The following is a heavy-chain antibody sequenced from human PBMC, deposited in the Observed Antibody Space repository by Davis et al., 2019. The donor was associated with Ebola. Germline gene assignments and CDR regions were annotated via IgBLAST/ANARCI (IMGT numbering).Heavy chain of an antibody. D-gene: IGHD1-26*01. V-gene: IGHV1-18*01. CDR2: ISGYNGNT. CDR1: GYRFNSYG. CDR3: ARDLIVGPNDY. Sequence: ASVKVSCKASGYRFNSYGITWVRQAPGQGLEWMGWISGYNGNTKNAQKVQGRVTMTTDTSTSTAYMELRSLRSDDTAVYYCARDLIVGPNDYWGQGTLVTVSS. J-gene: IGHJ4*02.